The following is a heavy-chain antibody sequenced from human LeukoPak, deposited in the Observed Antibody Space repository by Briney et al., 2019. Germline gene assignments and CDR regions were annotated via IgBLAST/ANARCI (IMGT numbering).Heavy chain of an antibody. J-gene: IGHJ6*03. Sequence: SETLSLTCTVSGGSIGSGGYYWSWIRQHPGKGLEWIGYIYYSGSTYYNPSLKSRVTISVDTSKNQFSLNLSSVTAADTAVYFCARDPHYYYYMDVWGKGTTVTVSS. CDR2: IYYSGST. CDR1: GGSIGSGGYY. CDR3: ARDPHYYYYMDV. V-gene: IGHV4-31*03.